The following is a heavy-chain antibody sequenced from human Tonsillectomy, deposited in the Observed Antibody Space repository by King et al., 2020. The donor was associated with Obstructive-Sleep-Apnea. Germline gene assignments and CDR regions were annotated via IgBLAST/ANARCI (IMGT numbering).Heavy chain of an antibody. CDR3: ARRDDMDV. Sequence: VQLVESGGVVVQPGGSLRLSCAASGFTFDDYAMHWVRQAPGKGLEWVSLISWDGGRTYHADSVKGRFTISRDNSKNSLYLQMNSLRGEDTALYYCARRDDMDVWGQGTTVTVSS. V-gene: IGHV3-43D*03. CDR1: GFTFDDYA. CDR2: ISWDGGRT. J-gene: IGHJ6*02.